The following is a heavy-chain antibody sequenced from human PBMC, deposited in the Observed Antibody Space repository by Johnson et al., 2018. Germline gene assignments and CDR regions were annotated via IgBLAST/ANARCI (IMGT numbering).Heavy chain of an antibody. V-gene: IGHV1-46*01. CDR1: GYTFINYY. CDR3: AREGSAVVTAHDY. D-gene: IGHD2-21*02. J-gene: IGHJ4*02. Sequence: QVQLVESGAEVKQPGASVKVSCKASGYTFINYYIHWVRQAPGQGLEWMGIINPDGGSATYAQKFQGRVTMTSEQSTSTVYMDLTYLRSEDTAMYYCAREGSAVVTAHDYWGQGTPVTVSS. CDR2: INPDGGSA.